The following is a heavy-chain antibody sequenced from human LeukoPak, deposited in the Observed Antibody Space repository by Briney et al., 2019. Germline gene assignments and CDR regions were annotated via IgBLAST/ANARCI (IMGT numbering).Heavy chain of an antibody. CDR2: INPNSGNT. J-gene: IGHJ4*02. CDR1: GYTFTSYD. D-gene: IGHD3-3*01. Sequence: ASVKVSCKASGYTFTSYDINWVGQATGQGLVWMGWINPNSGNTDYAQKFQGRVNITRHTPKSTAYMELSILRSEDTAVYYCARGPRLTYYDFWSRYYPFDYWGQGTLVTVSS. V-gene: IGHV1-8*01. CDR3: ARGPRLTYYDFWSRYYPFDY.